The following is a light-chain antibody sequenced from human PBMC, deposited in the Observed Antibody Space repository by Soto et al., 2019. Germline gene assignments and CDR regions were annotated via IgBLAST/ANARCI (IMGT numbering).Light chain of an antibody. V-gene: IGKV3-20*01. CDR3: QQDGTLPPRYT. J-gene: IGKJ2*01. CDR2: GTS. CDR1: QRMSSNY. Sequence: LVLTQSPGTLSLSPGEGATLSCRASQRMSSNYLAWYQQKPGQAPRLLIYGTSNRATGIPDRFSGSGSGTDFTLTISRLEPEDCAVYYCQQDGTLPPRYTFGQGTKLEIK.